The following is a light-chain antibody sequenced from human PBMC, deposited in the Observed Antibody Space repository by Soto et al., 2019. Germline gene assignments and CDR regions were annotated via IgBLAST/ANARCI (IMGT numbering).Light chain of an antibody. CDR2: EVS. Sequence: QSALTQPASVSGSPGQSITISCTGTSSDVGYDSYVSWFQQHPGKAPKLMIYEVSRRPSGVSNRFSGSKSANTASLTISGLQAEDEADYYCTSHTASSTWVFGGGTKLTVL. V-gene: IGLV2-14*01. J-gene: IGLJ3*02. CDR3: TSHTASSTWV. CDR1: SSDVGYDSY.